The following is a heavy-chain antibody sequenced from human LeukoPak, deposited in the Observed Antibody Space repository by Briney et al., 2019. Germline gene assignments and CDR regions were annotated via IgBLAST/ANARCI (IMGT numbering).Heavy chain of an antibody. V-gene: IGHV3-15*01. J-gene: IGHJ6*02. CDR2: KSKTDGGTT. CDR3: STLDYTDGWDV. D-gene: IGHD3/OR15-3a*01. Sequence: KSKTDGGTTEYAAPVKGRFTISRDDSKNTLYLQMNSLKTEDTAVYHCSTLDYTDGWDVWGQGTRVIVSS.